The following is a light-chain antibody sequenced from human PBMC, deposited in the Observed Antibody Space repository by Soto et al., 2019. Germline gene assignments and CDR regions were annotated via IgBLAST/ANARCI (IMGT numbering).Light chain of an antibody. CDR1: QSVSSSY. V-gene: IGKV3-20*01. J-gene: IGKJ4*01. CDR2: GAS. CDR3: QQYGSSPPLT. Sequence: EIVLTQSPGTLSLSPGERATLSCRASQSVSSSYLAWYQQIPGQAPRLLIYGASKRATGIPDRFSGSGSGTDFTLTISRTEPEDFAVYYCQQYGSSPPLTFGGGTKVEIK.